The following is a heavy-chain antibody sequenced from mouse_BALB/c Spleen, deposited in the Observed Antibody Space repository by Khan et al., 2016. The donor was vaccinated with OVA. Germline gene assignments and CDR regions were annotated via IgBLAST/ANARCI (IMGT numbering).Heavy chain of an antibody. V-gene: IGHV1-7*01. CDR1: GYTFTTYW. CDR3: TRDRIDY. CDR2: INPTSGYT. Sequence: QVQLLQSGAELAKPGASVKLSCKASGYTFTTYWMPWVKQRPGQGLEWIGYINPTSGYTDYNERFKDKATLSADKSSSTAYMQLSSLTSEDSAVDYCTRDRIDYWGQGTTLTVSS. J-gene: IGHJ2*01.